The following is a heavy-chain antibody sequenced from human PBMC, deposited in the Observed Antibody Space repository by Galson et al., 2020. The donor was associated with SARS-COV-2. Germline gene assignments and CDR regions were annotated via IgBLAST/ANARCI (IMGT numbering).Heavy chain of an antibody. CDR2: IYSGGST. J-gene: IGHJ4*02. CDR1: GFTFGSYA. D-gene: IGHD5-18*01. Sequence: GGSLRLSCAASGFTFGSYAMSWVRQAPGKGLEWVSIIYSGGSTNYADSVKGRFTISRDNSKNTLYVQMNSLRAEDTAVYYCLKEGDTIYPDYRGQGTLVTVSS. V-gene: IGHV3-23*03. CDR3: LKEGDTIYPDY.